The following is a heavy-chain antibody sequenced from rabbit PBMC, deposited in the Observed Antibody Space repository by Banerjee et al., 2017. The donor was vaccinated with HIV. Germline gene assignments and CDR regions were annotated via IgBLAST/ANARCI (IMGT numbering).Heavy chain of an antibody. Sequence: QEQLEESGGDLVKPEGSLTLTCTASGFSFSNGYVMCWVRQAPGKGLEWIACINSSSGNTVYASWAKGRFTISKTSSTTVTLQMTSLTAADTATYFCVREYVRKSGGSSYLRLWGPGTLVTVS. J-gene: IGHJ4*01. CDR2: INSSSGNT. V-gene: IGHV1S45*01. CDR1: GFSFSNGYV. CDR3: VREYVRKSGGSSYLRL. D-gene: IGHD8-1*01.